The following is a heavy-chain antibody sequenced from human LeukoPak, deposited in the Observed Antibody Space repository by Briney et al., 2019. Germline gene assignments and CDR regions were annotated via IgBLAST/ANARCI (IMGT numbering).Heavy chain of an antibody. CDR1: GFTFSSYE. D-gene: IGHD5-24*01. J-gene: IGHJ3*02. CDR3: ARVGMAAFDM. V-gene: IGHV3-48*03. Sequence: GGSLRLSCAASGFTFSSYEMNWVRQAPGKGLEWVSYISSSGSTIYYADSVKGRFTISRDNAKNSLYLQMNSLRAEDTAVYFCARVGMAAFDMWGQGTRATVSS. CDR2: ISSSGSTI.